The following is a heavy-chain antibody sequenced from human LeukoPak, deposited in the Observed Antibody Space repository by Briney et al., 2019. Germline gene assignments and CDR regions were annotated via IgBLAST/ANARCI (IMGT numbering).Heavy chain of an antibody. V-gene: IGHV3-48*03. CDR1: GFTFSSYE. CDR2: ISGSGRTI. CDR3: ARQARIVVVITGAFDI. Sequence: PGGSLRLSCAASGFTFSSYEMNWVRQAPGKGLEWVSYISGSGRTIYYANSVKGRFTISRDNAKNSLYLQMNSLRAEDTAVYYCARQARIVVVITGAFDIWGQGTMVTVSS. D-gene: IGHD3-22*01. J-gene: IGHJ3*02.